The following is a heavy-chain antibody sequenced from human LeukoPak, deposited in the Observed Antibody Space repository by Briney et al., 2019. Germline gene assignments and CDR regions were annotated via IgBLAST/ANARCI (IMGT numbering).Heavy chain of an antibody. Sequence: GESLKISCKGSGYSFTTYWIGWVRQMPGKGLEWMGIIYPGDSDTRYSPSFQGQVTISADKFISTAYLQWSSLKASDTAMYYCARLPGSANYFYFFDYWGQGTLVTVSS. J-gene: IGHJ4*02. CDR2: IYPGDSDT. CDR3: ARLPGSANYFYFFDY. CDR1: GYSFTTYW. D-gene: IGHD6-25*01. V-gene: IGHV5-51*01.